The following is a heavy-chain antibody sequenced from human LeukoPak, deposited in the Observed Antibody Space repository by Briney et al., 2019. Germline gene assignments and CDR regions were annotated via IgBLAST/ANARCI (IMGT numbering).Heavy chain of an antibody. D-gene: IGHD5-24*01. CDR2: LYWDDDK. Sequence: SGPTLVNPTQTLALTCTFSGFSRNSRAVGVGWIRQPPGKALEWLALLYWDDDKRYSPSLKSRLTITRDTSKNQIVLTMTNMDPVDTGTYYCAHKRDAFDIWGQGTLVTVSS. J-gene: IGHJ3*02. V-gene: IGHV2-5*02. CDR3: AHKRDAFDI. CDR1: GFSRNSRAVG.